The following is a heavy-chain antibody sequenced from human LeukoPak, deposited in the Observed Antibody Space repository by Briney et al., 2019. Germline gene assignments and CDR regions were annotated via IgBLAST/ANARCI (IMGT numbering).Heavy chain of an antibody. CDR1: GLTFSSYA. J-gene: IGHJ4*02. V-gene: IGHV3-23*01. CDR3: AKDGVGDQDIVVVPAAFAY. Sequence: GGSLRLSCAASGLTFSSYAMSWVRQAPGKGLEWVSAISGSGGSTYYADSVKGRFTISRDNSKNTLYLQMNSLRAEDTAVYYCAKDGVGDQDIVVVPAAFAYWRQGTLVTVSS. D-gene: IGHD2-2*01. CDR2: ISGSGGST.